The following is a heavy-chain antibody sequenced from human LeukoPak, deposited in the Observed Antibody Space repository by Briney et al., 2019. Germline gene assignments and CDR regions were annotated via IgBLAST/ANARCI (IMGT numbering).Heavy chain of an antibody. Sequence: PGGSLRLSCAASGFTFSSYSMNWVRQAPGKGLEWVSSISSSSSYIYYADSVKGRFTISRDNAKNSLYLQMNSLRAEDTAVYYRAKGVDGDYYYFDYWGQGTLVTVSS. CDR2: ISSSSSYI. V-gene: IGHV3-21*01. CDR1: GFTFSSYS. D-gene: IGHD4-17*01. CDR3: AKGVDGDYYYFDY. J-gene: IGHJ4*02.